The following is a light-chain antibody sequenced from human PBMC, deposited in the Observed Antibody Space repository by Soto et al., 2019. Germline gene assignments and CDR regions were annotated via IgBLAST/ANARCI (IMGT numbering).Light chain of an antibody. CDR3: SSYATNTTEVV. V-gene: IGLV2-14*01. CDR2: EVS. Sequence: QSALTQPASVSGSPGQSITISCTGTSSDVGDYKYVSWYQHHPGKAPKLMIFEVSNRPSGVSIRFSGSKSGNTASLTISGLQAEDEADYYCSSYATNTTEVVFGGGTKLTVL. J-gene: IGLJ2*01. CDR1: SSDVGDYKY.